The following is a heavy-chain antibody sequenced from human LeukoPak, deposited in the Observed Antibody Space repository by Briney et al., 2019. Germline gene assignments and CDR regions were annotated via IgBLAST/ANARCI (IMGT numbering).Heavy chain of an antibody. CDR2: ISGSGDTT. J-gene: IGHJ6*03. CDR1: GFTFGSYA. Sequence: GGSLRLSCAASGFTFGSYAMSWVRQAPGGGLEWVSAISGSGDTTYHADSVKGRFTISRDNSENRLSLQMDSLRAEDTAVYFCAKDTTAWWYHRAYMDVWGKGTTVTVSS. V-gene: IGHV3-23*01. CDR3: AKDTTAWWYHRAYMDV. D-gene: IGHD2-15*01.